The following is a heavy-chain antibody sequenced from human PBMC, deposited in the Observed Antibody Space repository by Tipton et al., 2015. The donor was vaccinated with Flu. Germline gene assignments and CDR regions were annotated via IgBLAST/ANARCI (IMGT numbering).Heavy chain of an antibody. CDR2: IFHSGNS. D-gene: IGHD6-19*01. CDR3: ARGSGDANTYFDS. V-gene: IGHV4-39*07. Sequence: LRLSCAVSGYSIRSSNYYWGWIRQPPGKGLEWIGNIFHSGNSYHNPSLKSRVTMSVETSKNQFSLKLRSVTAADTAVYYCARGSGDANTYFDSWGQGTLVTVSS. J-gene: IGHJ4*02. CDR1: GYSIRSSNYY.